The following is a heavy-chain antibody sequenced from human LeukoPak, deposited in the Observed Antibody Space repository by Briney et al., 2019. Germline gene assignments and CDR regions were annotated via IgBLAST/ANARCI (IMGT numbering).Heavy chain of an antibody. J-gene: IGHJ4*02. V-gene: IGHV4-31*03. CDR3: ATRNSRDDYNY. CDR2: IYYTGST. D-gene: IGHD5-24*01. CDR1: GGSISSGDYY. Sequence: SQTLSLTCSVFGGSISSGDYYWNWIRQHPGKGLAWIGYIYYTGSTYYNPSLKSRLTISVDTSKNQFSLKLGSVTAADTAIYYCATRNSRDDYNYWGQGTLVTVSS.